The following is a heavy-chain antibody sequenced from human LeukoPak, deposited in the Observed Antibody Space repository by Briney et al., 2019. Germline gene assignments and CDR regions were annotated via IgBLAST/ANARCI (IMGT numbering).Heavy chain of an antibody. CDR3: ASSGSYRTQHYFDY. V-gene: IGHV3-66*01. D-gene: IGHD1-26*01. Sequence: PGGSLRLSCAASGFTFSSYAMSWVRQAPGKGLEWVSVIYSGGSTYYADSVKGRFTISRDNSKNTLYLQMNSLRAEDTAVYYCASSGSYRTQHYFDYWGQGTLVTVSS. CDR2: IYSGGST. J-gene: IGHJ4*02. CDR1: GFTFSSYA.